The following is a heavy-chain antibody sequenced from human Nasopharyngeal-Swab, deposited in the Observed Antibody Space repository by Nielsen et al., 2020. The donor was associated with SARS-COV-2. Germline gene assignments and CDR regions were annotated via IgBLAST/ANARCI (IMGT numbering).Heavy chain of an antibody. CDR1: GFSFSSYS. CDR2: ISSSSSYI. J-gene: IGHJ4*02. D-gene: IGHD1-26*01. Sequence: GGSLRLSCAGSGFSFSSYSMNWVRQAPGKGLEWVSSISSSSSYIYYADSVKGRFTISRDNAKNSLYLQMNSLRAGDTAVYYCARSEYWCSGSYGADYWGQGTLVTVSS. CDR3: ARSEYWCSGSYGADY. V-gene: IGHV3-21*01.